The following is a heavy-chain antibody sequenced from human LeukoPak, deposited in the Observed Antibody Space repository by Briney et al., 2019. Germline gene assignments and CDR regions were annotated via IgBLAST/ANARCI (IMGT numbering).Heavy chain of an antibody. J-gene: IGHJ6*03. V-gene: IGHV1-69*04. CDR2: IIPILGIA. CDR3: ARGLGHYYYYYMDV. D-gene: IGHD7-27*01. Sequence: SVKVSCKASGGTFSSYAISWVRQAPGQGLEWMGRIIPILGIANYAQKFQGRVTITADKSTSTAYMELSSLRSEDTAVYYCARGLGHYYYYYMDVWGKGTAVTVSS. CDR1: GGTFSSYA.